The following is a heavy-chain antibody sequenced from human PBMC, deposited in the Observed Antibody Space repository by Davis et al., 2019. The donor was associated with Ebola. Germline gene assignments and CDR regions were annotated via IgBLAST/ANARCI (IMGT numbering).Heavy chain of an antibody. Sequence: LSLTCAASGFTFSNYAMTWVRQAPGKGLEWVSSITASGGGTYYADSVKGRFTVSRDNSKNTLYLQMNTLRAEDTAVYYCAKGIVCISYRCYYDFWGQGILVTVSS. CDR2: ITASGGGT. CDR1: GFTFSNYA. V-gene: IGHV3-23*01. D-gene: IGHD3-3*01. J-gene: IGHJ4*02. CDR3: AKGIVCISYRCYYDF.